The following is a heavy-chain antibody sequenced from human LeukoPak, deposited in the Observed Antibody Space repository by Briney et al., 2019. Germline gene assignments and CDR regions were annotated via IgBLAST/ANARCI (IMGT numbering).Heavy chain of an antibody. Sequence: ASVKVSCKVSGYTLTELSMHWVRQAPGQGLEWMGWINPNSGGTNYAQKFQGRVTMTRDTSISTAYMELSRLRSDDTAVYYCARDQGVVVETDYWGQGTLVTVSS. J-gene: IGHJ4*02. CDR3: ARDQGVVVETDY. CDR2: INPNSGGT. CDR1: GYTLTELS. D-gene: IGHD2-15*01. V-gene: IGHV1-2*02.